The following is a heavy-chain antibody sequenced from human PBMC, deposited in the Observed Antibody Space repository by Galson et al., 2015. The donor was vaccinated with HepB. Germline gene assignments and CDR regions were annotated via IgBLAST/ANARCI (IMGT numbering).Heavy chain of an antibody. CDR2: ISYDGSNK. CDR3: ARAPAVAGTVPFDY. CDR1: GFTFSSYA. Sequence: SLRLSCAASGFTFSSYAMHWVRQAPGKGLEWVAVISYDGSNKYYADSVKGRFTISRDNSKNTLYLQMNSLRAEDTAVYYCARAPAVAGTVPFDYWGQGTLVTVSS. D-gene: IGHD6-19*01. V-gene: IGHV3-30*04. J-gene: IGHJ4*02.